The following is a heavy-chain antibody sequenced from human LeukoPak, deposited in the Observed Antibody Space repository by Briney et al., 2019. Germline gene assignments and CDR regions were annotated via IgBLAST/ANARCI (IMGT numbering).Heavy chain of an antibody. J-gene: IGHJ4*02. Sequence: ASVKVSCKASGCTFSSYAISWVRPAPGQGLEWMGWISTYDGNTNYAQNFQGRVAMTTDTSTSTAYMELRSLRSDDTAVYYCARDFATWYFDYWGQGTLVTVSS. CDR1: GCTFSSYA. D-gene: IGHD2-15*01. CDR2: ISTYDGNT. V-gene: IGHV1-18*01. CDR3: ARDFATWYFDY.